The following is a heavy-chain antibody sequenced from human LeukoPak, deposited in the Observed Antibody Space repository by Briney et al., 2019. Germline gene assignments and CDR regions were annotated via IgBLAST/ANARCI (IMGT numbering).Heavy chain of an antibody. V-gene: IGHV3-23*01. CDR2: IRGSGGST. D-gene: IGHD4-17*01. CDR3: AKGPTTIDAFDI. Sequence: GGSLRLSCAASGFTFSSYAMSWGRQAPGKGLEGVSTIRGSGGSTYYADSVKGRFTISRDNSKNTLYLQMNSLRVEDTAVYFCAKGPTTIDAFDIWGQGTMVTVSS. CDR1: GFTFSSYA. J-gene: IGHJ3*02.